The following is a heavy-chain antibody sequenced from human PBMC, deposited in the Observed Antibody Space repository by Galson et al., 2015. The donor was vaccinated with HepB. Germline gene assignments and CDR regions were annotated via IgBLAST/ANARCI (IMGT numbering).Heavy chain of an antibody. J-gene: IGHJ4*02. V-gene: IGHV3-30*04. CDR2: ISYDGSDK. D-gene: IGHD6-19*01. CDR3: ARDPARYSSAWYFDC. Sequence: SLRLSCAASGFTFSAYAMHWVRQAPGKGLAWMALISYDGSDKSYADSVKGRFNISRDSSKNTVSLQMNSLRPDDTAVYYCARDPARYSSAWYFDCWGQGTLVTVSS. CDR1: GFTFSAYA.